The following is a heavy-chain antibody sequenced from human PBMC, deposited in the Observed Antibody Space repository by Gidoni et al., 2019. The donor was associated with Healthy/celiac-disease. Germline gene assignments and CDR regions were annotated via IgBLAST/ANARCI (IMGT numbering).Heavy chain of an antibody. CDR2: ISSSGSTI. Sequence: EVQLVESGGGLVQPGGSLRLSCAASGFTFSSYEMNWVRQAPGKGLVWVSYISSSGSTIYYADSVKGRFTISRDNAKNSLYLQMNSLRAEDTAVYYCASLVDIVATTDNIWFDPWGQGTLVTVSS. J-gene: IGHJ5*02. V-gene: IGHV3-48*03. CDR1: GFTFSSYE. CDR3: ASLVDIVATTDNIWFDP. D-gene: IGHD5-12*01.